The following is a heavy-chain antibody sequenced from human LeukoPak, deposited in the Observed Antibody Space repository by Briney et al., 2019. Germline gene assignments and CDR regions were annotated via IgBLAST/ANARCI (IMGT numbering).Heavy chain of an antibody. CDR2: INPNSGGT. D-gene: IGHD5-18*01. Sequence: ASVKVSCKASGYTFTGYYMHWVQQAPGQGLEWMGWINPNSGGTNYAQKFQGWVTMTRDTSISTAYMELSSLRSEDTAVYYCASDGWVTTYYFDYWGQGTLVTVSS. J-gene: IGHJ4*02. CDR3: ASDGWVTTYYFDY. CDR1: GYTFTGYY. V-gene: IGHV1-2*04.